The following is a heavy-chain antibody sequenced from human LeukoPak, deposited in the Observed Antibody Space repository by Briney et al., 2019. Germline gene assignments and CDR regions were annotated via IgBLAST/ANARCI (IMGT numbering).Heavy chain of an antibody. CDR2: ISGNSGST. CDR1: GFTFSSYA. V-gene: IGHV3-23*01. Sequence: GGSLRLSCVASGFTFSSYAMSCVRQAPGKGLEWVSVISGNSGSTYDADSVKGQFAISRDNSKNALYLHMNRLRAEDTAVYYCGKGWGPNWFDPWGQGTLVTVSS. J-gene: IGHJ5*02. D-gene: IGHD3-16*01. CDR3: GKGWGPNWFDP.